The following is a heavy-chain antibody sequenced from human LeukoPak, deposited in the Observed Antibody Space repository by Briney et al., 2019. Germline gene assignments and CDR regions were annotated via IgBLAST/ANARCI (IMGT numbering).Heavy chain of an antibody. CDR2: IRSGGGST. V-gene: IGHV3-23*01. J-gene: IGHJ4*02. CDR1: GFTFTSYA. Sequence: GGSLRLSCAATGFTFTSYAMNWDRQAPGKGLEWVSGIRSGGGSTDYADSVKGRFTISRDDSKSTLYLEMNSLRAEGTAVYYCAKVTNYFDYWGQGTLVTVSS. CDR3: AKVTNYFDY.